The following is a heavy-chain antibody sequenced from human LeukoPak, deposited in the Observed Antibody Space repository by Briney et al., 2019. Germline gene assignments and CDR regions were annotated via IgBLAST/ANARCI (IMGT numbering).Heavy chain of an antibody. J-gene: IGHJ4*02. CDR3: AKDGPARRSSSWYSDY. CDR2: ISGSGGST. V-gene: IGHV3-23*01. Sequence: GGSLRLSCAASGFTFSSYAMSWVRQAPGKGLEWVSAISGSGGSTYYADSVKGRFTISRDNSKNTLYLQMNSLRAEDTAVYYCAKDGPARRSSSWYSDYWGQGTLVTVSS. CDR1: GFTFSSYA. D-gene: IGHD6-13*01.